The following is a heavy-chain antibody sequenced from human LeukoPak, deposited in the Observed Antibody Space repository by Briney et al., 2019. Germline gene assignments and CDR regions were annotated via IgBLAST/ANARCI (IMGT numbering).Heavy chain of an antibody. Sequence: GGSLRLSCAASGFTFSSYGMHWVRQAPGKGLQWVAVIWYDGSNKYYADSVKGRFTISRDNSKNTLYLQMNSLRAEDTAVYYCARDLDSILDFSLYYYYGMDVWGQGTTATVSS. J-gene: IGHJ6*02. CDR2: IWYDGSNK. CDR1: GFTFSSYG. V-gene: IGHV3-33*01. CDR3: ARDLDSILDFSLYYYYGMDV. D-gene: IGHD3-3*01.